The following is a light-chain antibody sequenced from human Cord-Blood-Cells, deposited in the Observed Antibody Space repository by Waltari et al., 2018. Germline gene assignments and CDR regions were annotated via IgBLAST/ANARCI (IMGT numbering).Light chain of an antibody. V-gene: IGLV2-23*01. Sequence: QSALTQPASVSGSPGQSITISCTGTSSDVGSYNLVSWYQQHPGKAPKLKIYEGSKRPSGVSNRFSGSNSGNTASLTISGLQAEDEADYYCCSYAGSSTYVFGTGTKVTVL. CDR1: SSDVGSYNL. CDR2: EGS. J-gene: IGLJ1*01. CDR3: CSYAGSSTYV.